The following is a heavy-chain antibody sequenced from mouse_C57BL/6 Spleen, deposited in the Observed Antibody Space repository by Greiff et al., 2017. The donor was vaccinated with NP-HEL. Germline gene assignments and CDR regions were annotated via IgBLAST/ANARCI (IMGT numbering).Heavy chain of an antibody. J-gene: IGHJ4*01. Sequence: EVQLVESGEGLVKPGGSLKLSCAASGFTFSSYAMSWVRQTPEKRLEWVAYISSGGDYIYYADTVKGRFTISRDNARNTLYLQMSSLKSEDTAMYYCTREEYYGSSYPYAMDYWGQGTSVTVSS. CDR2: ISSGGDYI. CDR1: GFTFSSYA. V-gene: IGHV5-9-1*02. CDR3: TREEYYGSSYPYAMDY. D-gene: IGHD1-1*01.